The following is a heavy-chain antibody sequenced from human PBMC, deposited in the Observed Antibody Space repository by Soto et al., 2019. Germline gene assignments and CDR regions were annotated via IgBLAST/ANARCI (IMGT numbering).Heavy chain of an antibody. D-gene: IGHD3-10*01. CDR3: ARVLYYGSGSYSPYGMDV. Sequence: QVQLVQSGAEVKKPGSSVKVSCKTSGVSFNNNGIGWVRQAPGHGLEWMGGVSPPFRTSNYARKFQGRISITAGASTGTVKMELSSLTSEDTAQYYCARVLYYGSGSYSPYGMDVWGQGTTVTVSS. V-gene: IGHV1-69*01. J-gene: IGHJ6*02. CDR1: GVSFNNNG. CDR2: VSPPFRTS.